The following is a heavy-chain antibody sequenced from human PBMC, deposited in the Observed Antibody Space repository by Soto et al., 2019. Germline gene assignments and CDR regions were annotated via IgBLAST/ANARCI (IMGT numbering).Heavy chain of an antibody. J-gene: IGHJ5*01. V-gene: IGHV5-51*01. CDR1: GYSFTTYW. CDR2: IYPGDSDT. CDR3: ARQVCSGGSCYHAFDS. Sequence: EVQLVQSGAEVKKPGESLKISCTGSGYSFTTYWLGWVRQTPGKGLEWMGIIYPGDSDTRYSPSFQGHVTISVDKSNSIAYLQWNSLKASDTAMYYCARQVCSGGSCYHAFDSWGQGTLVTVSS. D-gene: IGHD2-15*01.